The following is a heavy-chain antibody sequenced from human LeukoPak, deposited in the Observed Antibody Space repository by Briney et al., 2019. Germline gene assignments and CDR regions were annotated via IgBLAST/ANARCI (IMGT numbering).Heavy chain of an antibody. CDR1: GFTFSSYE. D-gene: IGHD3-10*01. J-gene: IGHJ4*02. CDR2: ISSSGSTI. CDR3: AKDIPFYRTMQDGPEYIDY. Sequence: PGGSLRLSCAASGFTFSSYEMNWVRQAPGKGLEWVSYISSSGSTIYYADSVKGRFTISRDNAKNSLYLQMNSLRAEDTVVYYCAKDIPFYRTMQDGPEYIDYWGQGTLVTVSS. V-gene: IGHV3-48*03.